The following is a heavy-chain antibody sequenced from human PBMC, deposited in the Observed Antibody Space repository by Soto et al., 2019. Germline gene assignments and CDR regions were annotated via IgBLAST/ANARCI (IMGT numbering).Heavy chain of an antibody. J-gene: IGHJ6*02. V-gene: IGHV6-1*01. Sequence: QPISLTCVGAGDTVSSNSVAWNWVRQSPSRGLEWLGRTYYRSRWYSDYAVSVRSRIDINADTSKNQVSLQLNSVTPEDTAVYYCARSEEDSDYYYYGMDVWGQGTTVTVSS. CDR1: GDTVSSNSVA. D-gene: IGHD2-15*01. CDR2: TYYRSRWYS. CDR3: ARSEEDSDYYYYGMDV.